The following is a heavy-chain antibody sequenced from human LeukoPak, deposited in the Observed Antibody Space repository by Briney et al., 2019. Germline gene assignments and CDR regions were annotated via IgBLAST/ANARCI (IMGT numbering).Heavy chain of an antibody. CDR1: GFTFSSYG. J-gene: IGHJ5*02. CDR2: ISYDGSNK. CDR3: AKDLRGSLTFDP. Sequence: SLRLSCAVSGFTFSSYGMHWVRQAPGKGLEWVAVISYDGSNKYYPDPVKGGFTNSKDNPKNTLYLQMNSLRAEDTAVYYCAKDLRGSLTFDPWGQGTLVTVSS. V-gene: IGHV3-30*18.